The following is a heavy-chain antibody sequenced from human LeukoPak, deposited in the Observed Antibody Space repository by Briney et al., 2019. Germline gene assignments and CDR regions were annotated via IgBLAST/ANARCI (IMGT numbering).Heavy chain of an antibody. CDR1: GFPFSSFG. CDR2: TSYDGGNK. J-gene: IGHJ3*02. D-gene: IGHD4-23*01. Sequence: QPGGSLRLSCAASGFPFSSFGTHWVRQAPGKGLEWVAVTSYDGGNKYYADSVKGRFTISRDNSKNTLYLQMNSLRAEDTAVYYCAKDYGGNNNDAFDIWGQGTMVAVSS. CDR3: AKDYGGNNNDAFDI. V-gene: IGHV3-30*18.